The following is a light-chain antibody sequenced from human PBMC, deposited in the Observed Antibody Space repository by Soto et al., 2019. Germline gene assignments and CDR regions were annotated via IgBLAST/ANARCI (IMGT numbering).Light chain of an antibody. V-gene: IGLV2-14*01. J-gene: IGLJ1*01. CDR3: TSYTSGSTYV. CDR1: SSDGGGYDY. CDR2: EVT. Sequence: QSVLTQPASVSGSPGQSITISCTGTSSDGGGYDYVSWYQQHPGKVPKFLIYEVTNRPSGVSHRFFGSKSGNTASLTISELQAQDEADYYCTSYTSGSTYVFGTGTKVTVL.